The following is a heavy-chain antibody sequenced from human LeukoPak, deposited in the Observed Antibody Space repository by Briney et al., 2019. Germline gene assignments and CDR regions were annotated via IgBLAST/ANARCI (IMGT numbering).Heavy chain of an antibody. V-gene: IGHV3-7*01. D-gene: IGHD3-3*02. CDR2: IKQDGSER. CDR1: GFTFNTYS. J-gene: IGHJ5*02. CDR3: ARNLASLTP. Sequence: GGSLRLSCEASGFTFNTYSMSWVRQAPGKGLEWVANIKQDGSERSYVDSVKGRFTISRDNIKNSVYLQMNSLRDEDTAVYYCARNLASLTPWGQGTLVTVSS.